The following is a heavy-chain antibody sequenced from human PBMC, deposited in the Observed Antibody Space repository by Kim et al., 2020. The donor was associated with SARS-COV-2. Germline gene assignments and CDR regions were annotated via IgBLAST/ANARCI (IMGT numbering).Heavy chain of an antibody. D-gene: IGHD3-10*01. V-gene: IGHV3-30*02. Sequence: SVKGRFTISRDNSKNTLYLQMNSLRAEDTAVYYCAKRATGGSPPDDAFDIWGQGTMVTVSS. J-gene: IGHJ3*02. CDR3: AKRATGGSPPDDAFDI.